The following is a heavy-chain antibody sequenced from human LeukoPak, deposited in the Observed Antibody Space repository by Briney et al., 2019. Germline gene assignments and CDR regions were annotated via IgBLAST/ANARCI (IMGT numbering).Heavy chain of an antibody. V-gene: IGHV1-2*02. Sequence: ASVKVSCKASGFPFNGYYIHWVRQAPGQGLEWMGWINPNYGGTNYAPKFQGRVTMTTDTSITTAYVELSRLTSDDTALYYCARDRSGTYYSPVSYWGQGTLVTASS. J-gene: IGHJ4*02. D-gene: IGHD1-26*01. CDR2: INPNYGGT. CDR1: GFPFNGYY. CDR3: ARDRSGTYYSPVSY.